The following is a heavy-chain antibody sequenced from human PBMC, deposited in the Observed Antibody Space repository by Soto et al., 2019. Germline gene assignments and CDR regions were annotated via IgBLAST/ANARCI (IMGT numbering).Heavy chain of an antibody. J-gene: IGHJ4*02. V-gene: IGHV4-34*01. CDR1: GGSFSGYY. CDR2: INHSGST. CDR3: ARGRVIAARPSRDNDY. D-gene: IGHD6-6*01. Sequence: SETLSLTCAVFGGSFSGYYWSWIRQPPGKGLEWIGEINHSGSTNYNPSLKSRVTISVDTSKNQFSLKLSSVTAADTAVYYCARGRVIAARPSRDNDYWGQGTLVTVSS.